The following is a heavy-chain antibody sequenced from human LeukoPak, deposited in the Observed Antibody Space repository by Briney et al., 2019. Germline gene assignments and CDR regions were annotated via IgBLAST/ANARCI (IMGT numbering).Heavy chain of an antibody. CDR3: AREGRGVPGAIAAVKGFDY. Sequence: GASVKVSCKASGYTFTRYYMHWVRQAPGQGLEWMGIINPSGGSTSYAQKFRGRVTMTRDMSTSTVYMELSSLRSEDTAVYYCAREGRGVPGAIAAVKGFDYWGQGTLVTVSS. CDR2: INPSGGST. V-gene: IGHV1-46*01. CDR1: GYTFTRYY. J-gene: IGHJ4*02. D-gene: IGHD6-13*01.